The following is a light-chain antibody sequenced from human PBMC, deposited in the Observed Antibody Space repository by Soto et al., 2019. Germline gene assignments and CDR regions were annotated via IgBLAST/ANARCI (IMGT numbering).Light chain of an antibody. CDR3: QQYVTSPCA. V-gene: IGKV3-20*01. CDR2: GAS. CDR1: QSVSCSF. Sequence: EIVVTQSPGTLSFAPGERATLAGRASQSVSCSFLAWYQQKPGQAPRLLIYGASNRATGIPDRFSGSGSGTDFTLTISRLEPEDYEVYYCQQYVTSPCAFGQGTKVAIE. J-gene: IGKJ1*01.